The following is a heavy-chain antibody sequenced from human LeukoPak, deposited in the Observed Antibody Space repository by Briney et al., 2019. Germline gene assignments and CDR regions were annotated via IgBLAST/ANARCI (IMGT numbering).Heavy chain of an antibody. CDR2: IKQDGSEK. CDR1: GFTFSSYW. V-gene: IGHV3-7*01. J-gene: IGHJ6*03. Sequence: GGSLRLSCAASGFTFSSYWMSWVRQAPGKGLEWVANIKQDGSEKYYVDSVKGRFTISRDNAKNSLYLQMNSLRAEDTAVYYCARDQLIRLDYYYYMGVWGKGTTVTVSS. D-gene: IGHD3-16*01. CDR3: ARDQLIRLDYYYYMGV.